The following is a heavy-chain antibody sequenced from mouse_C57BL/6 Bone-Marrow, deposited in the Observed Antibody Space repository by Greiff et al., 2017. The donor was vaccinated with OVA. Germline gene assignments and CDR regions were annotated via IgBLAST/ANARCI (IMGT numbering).Heavy chain of an antibody. J-gene: IGHJ3*01. CDR3: AKLGGEAWFAY. V-gene: IGHV1-4*01. CDR2: INPSSGYT. Sequence: VQLQESGAELARPGASVKMSCKASGCTFTSYTMHWVKQRPGQGLEWIGYINPSSGYTKYNQKFKDKATLTADKSSSTAYMQLSSLTSEDSAVYYCAKLGGEAWFAYWGQGTLVTVSA. D-gene: IGHD4-1*01. CDR1: GCTFTSYT.